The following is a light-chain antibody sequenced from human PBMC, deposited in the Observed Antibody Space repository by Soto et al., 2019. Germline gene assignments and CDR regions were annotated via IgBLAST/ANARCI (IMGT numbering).Light chain of an antibody. CDR3: QQYYHWGLS. J-gene: IGKJ4*01. Sequence: EVVLTQSPDTLSLSPGERATLSCGASQSVNINYLAWYQLKPGQAPKLLIYATSNRAPGIPDRFSGSGSGTDFTLTISSLEPGDFAVYYCQQYYHWGLSFGGGTKVEI. CDR2: ATS. CDR1: QSVNINY. V-gene: IGKV3-20*01.